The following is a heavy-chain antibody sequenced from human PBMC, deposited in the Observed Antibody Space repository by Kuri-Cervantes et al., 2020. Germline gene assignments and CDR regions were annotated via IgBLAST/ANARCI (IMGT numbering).Heavy chain of an antibody. D-gene: IGHD3-3*01. J-gene: IGHJ6*02. Sequence: ASVKVSCKASGYTFTSYYMHWVRQAPGQGLEWMGIINPSGGSTSYAQKFQGRVTMTRDTSTSTVYMELSSLRSEDTAVYYCAGDFQSNYDYYYYYGMDVWGQGTTVTVSS. CDR3: AGDFQSNYDYYYYYGMDV. CDR1: GYTFTSYY. CDR2: INPSGGST. V-gene: IGHV1-46*01.